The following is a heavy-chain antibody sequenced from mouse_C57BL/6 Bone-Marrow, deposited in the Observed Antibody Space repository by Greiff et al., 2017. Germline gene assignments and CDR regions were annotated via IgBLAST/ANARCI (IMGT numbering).Heavy chain of an antibody. Sequence: QVQLQQPGAELVKPGASVKLSCKASGYTFTSYWMQWVKQRPGQGLEWIGEIDPSDSYTNYNQKFKGKATLTVDTSSSTAYMQLSSLTSDDSAFYSCASEGVGYHLDDWGQGTTLTVSS. CDR2: IDPSDSYT. V-gene: IGHV1-50*01. D-gene: IGHD2-2*01. CDR3: ASEGVGYHLDD. CDR1: GYTFTSYW. J-gene: IGHJ2*01.